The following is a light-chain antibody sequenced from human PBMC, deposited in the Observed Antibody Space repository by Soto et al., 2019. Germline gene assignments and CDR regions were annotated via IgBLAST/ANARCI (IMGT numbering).Light chain of an antibody. J-gene: IGLJ3*02. CDR2: SND. CDR1: NSNIGSNT. V-gene: IGLV1-44*01. Sequence: QSVLTQPPSASGTPGQRVTISCSGSNSNIGSNTVNWYQQLPGTAPKLLTHSNDHRPSGVADRFSGSKSGTSASLAISGLQSEDEADYYCAAWDDILNGWVFGGGTKLTVL. CDR3: AAWDDILNGWV.